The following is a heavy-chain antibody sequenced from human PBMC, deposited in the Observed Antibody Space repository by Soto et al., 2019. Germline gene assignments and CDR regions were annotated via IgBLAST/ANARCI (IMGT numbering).Heavy chain of an antibody. CDR3: ARINKPQWLVPSHAFDI. Sequence: ASVKVSFKASGGTFSSYAISWVRQAPGQGLEWMGWMNPNSGNTGYAQKFQGRVTMTRNTSISTAYMELSSLRSEDTAVYYCARINKPQWLVPSHAFDIWAQGTMVTGSS. J-gene: IGHJ3*02. CDR1: GGTFSSYA. CDR2: MNPNSGNT. V-gene: IGHV1-8*02. D-gene: IGHD6-19*01.